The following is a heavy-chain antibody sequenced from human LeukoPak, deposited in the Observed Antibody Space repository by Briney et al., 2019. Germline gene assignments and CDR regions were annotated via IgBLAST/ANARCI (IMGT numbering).Heavy chain of an antibody. CDR3: ANGHLNYGSGD. D-gene: IGHD3-10*01. J-gene: IGHJ4*02. CDR1: GFTFSSYG. V-gene: IGHV3-30*18. Sequence: GGSLRLSCAASGFTFSSYGMHWVRQAPGKGLEWVAVISYDGSNKDYAESVRGRFTISRDNSKNTLYLQMNSLRAEDTAVCYCANGHLNYGSGDWGQGTLVTVSS. CDR2: ISYDGSNK.